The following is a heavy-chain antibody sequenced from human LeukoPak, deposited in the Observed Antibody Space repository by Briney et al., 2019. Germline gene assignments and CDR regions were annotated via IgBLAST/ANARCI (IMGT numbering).Heavy chain of an antibody. CDR3: ARRRSSSSRTNYYFDY. CDR1: GYSISSGYY. V-gene: IGHV4-38-2*01. D-gene: IGHD6-6*01. CDR2: IYHSGST. J-gene: IGHJ4*02. Sequence: SETLSLTCAVSGYSISSGYYWGWIRQPPGKGLEWIGSIYHSGSTCYNPSLKSRVTISVDTSKNQFSLKLSSVTAADTAVYYCARRRSSSSRTNYYFDYWGQGTLVTVSS.